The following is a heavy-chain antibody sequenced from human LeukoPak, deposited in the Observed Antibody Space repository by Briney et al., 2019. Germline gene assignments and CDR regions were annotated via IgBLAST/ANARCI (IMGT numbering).Heavy chain of an antibody. D-gene: IGHD3-22*01. CDR1: GFTFSNYW. J-gene: IGHJ5*02. CDR2: INSDGINT. V-gene: IGHV3-74*01. CDR3: ARDLGQYYDTSDNWFDP. Sequence: GGSLRLSCAASGFTFSNYWMHWVRRAPGKGLVWVSRINSDGINTSYADSVKGRFTISRDNAKNTLNLQMNSLRAEDTAVYYCARDLGQYYDTSDNWFDPWGQGTLVAVSS.